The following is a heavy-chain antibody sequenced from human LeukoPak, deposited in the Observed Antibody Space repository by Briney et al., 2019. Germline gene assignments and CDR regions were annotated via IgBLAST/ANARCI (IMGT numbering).Heavy chain of an antibody. CDR2: IYYSGST. D-gene: IGHD2-15*01. CDR1: GGSISSYY. CDR3: ARIHCSGGSCPFDY. J-gene: IGHJ4*02. V-gene: IGHV4-39*07. Sequence: SSETLSLTCTVSGGSISSYYWGWIRQPPGKGLEWIGSIYYSGSTYYNPSLKSRVTISVDTSKNQFSLKLSSVTAADTAVYYCARIHCSGGSCPFDYWGQGTLVTVSS.